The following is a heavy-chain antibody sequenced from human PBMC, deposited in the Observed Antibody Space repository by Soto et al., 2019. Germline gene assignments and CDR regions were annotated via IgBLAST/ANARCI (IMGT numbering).Heavy chain of an antibody. D-gene: IGHD2-21*01. CDR3: ARDHMSAIDY. V-gene: IGHV4-61*01. CDR2: ISSIAAT. J-gene: IGHJ4*02. Sequence: QVQLQESGPGLVKPSETLSLTCSVSSGSVKSGSYYWTWLRQSPVKGLEWIGYISSIAATNITASLKSRVAISLDTSENQFSLKLTSVTAADTAIYFCARDHMSAIDYWGQGILVTVSS. CDR1: SGSVKSGSYY.